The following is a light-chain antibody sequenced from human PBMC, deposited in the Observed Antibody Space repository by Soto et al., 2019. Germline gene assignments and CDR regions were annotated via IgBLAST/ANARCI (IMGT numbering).Light chain of an antibody. CDR3: LQQSSYPQS. Sequence: DIQMTQSPSSLSASVGDRVTIICRASQGIGNYVGWYQQKPGKAPKRLIYAASILESGVPPRFSGSGPGTEFTLTLSPLQPEDFAVYYCLQQSSYPQSFGGGTTVEIK. CDR1: QGIGNY. J-gene: IGKJ4*01. V-gene: IGKV1-17*01. CDR2: AAS.